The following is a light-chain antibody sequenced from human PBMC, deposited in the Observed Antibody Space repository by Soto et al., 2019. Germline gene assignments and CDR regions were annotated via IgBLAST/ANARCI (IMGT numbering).Light chain of an antibody. V-gene: IGKV3-20*01. Sequence: EIVLTQSPGTLSLSPGERATLSCRASQSVSSSYLAWYQQKPGQAPRLLIYDASSRATGIPDRFSGSGSGTDFTLTISRLEPEDFAVYYCQQYDRSLWTFGQGTKVDIK. CDR2: DAS. CDR3: QQYDRSLWT. CDR1: QSVSSSY. J-gene: IGKJ1*01.